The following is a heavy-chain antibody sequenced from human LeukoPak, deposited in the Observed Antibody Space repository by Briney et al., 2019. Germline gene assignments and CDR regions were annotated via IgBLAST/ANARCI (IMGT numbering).Heavy chain of an antibody. CDR3: ARDPGGIEMAAKNWEFDV. CDR2: INPNSGGT. CDR1: GYTFTGYY. J-gene: IGHJ4*02. Sequence: GASVTVSCKASGYTFTGYYMHWVRQAPGQGLEWMGWINPNSGGTNYAQKFQGRVTMTRDTSISTAYMELSRLRSDDTAVYYCARDPGGIEMAAKNWEFDVWGQGTLVTVSS. D-gene: IGHD5-24*01. V-gene: IGHV1-2*02.